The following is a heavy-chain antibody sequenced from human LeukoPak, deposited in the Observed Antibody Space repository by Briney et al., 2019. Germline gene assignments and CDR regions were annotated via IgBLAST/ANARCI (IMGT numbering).Heavy chain of an antibody. J-gene: IGHJ5*02. V-gene: IGHV1-2*02. CDR1: GYTFTGYY. CDR2: INPNSGGT. CDR3: ARGGDSRIAAAGTGLIRGFDP. D-gene: IGHD6-13*01. Sequence: ASVKVSCKASGYTFTGYYMQWVRQAPGQGLEWMGWINPNSGGTNYAQKFQGRVTVTRDTSISTAYMELSRLRSDDTAVYFCARGGDSRIAAAGTGLIRGFDPWGQGTLVTVSS.